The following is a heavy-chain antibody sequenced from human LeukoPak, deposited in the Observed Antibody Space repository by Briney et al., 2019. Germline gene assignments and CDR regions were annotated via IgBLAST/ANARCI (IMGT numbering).Heavy chain of an antibody. CDR1: GGTFSSYA. CDR2: IIPIFGIA. D-gene: IGHD4-11*01. J-gene: IGHJ6*02. CDR3: ARDSHYSNYVYYYYGMDV. V-gene: IGHV1-69*04. Sequence: SVKVSCKASGGTFSSYAISWVRQAPGQGLEWMGRIIPIFGIANYAQKFQGRVTITADKSTSTAYMELSSLRSEDTAVYNCARDSHYSNYVYYYYGMDVWGQGTTVTVSS.